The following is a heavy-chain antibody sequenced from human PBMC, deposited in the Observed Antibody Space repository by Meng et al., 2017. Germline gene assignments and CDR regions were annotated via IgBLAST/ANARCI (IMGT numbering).Heavy chain of an antibody. V-gene: IGHV3-74*01. D-gene: IGHD1-1*01. CDR3: LDEAPRSDY. Sequence: EGQLGEAGGGLVQPGGSLRLSCAASGFTFNNYWMHWVRQVPGKGLVWVSRISGDGSIINYADSVKGRFTISRDNAKNTLYLQMNSLRPEDTAVYYCLDEAPRSDYWGQGSLVTVSS. J-gene: IGHJ4*02. CDR1: GFTFNNYW. CDR2: ISGDGSII.